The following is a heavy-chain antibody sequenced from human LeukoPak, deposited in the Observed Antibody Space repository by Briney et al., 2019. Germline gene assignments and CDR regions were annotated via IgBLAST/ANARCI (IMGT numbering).Heavy chain of an antibody. D-gene: IGHD5-12*01. J-gene: IGHJ3*02. Sequence: SETLSLTCIVSGGSISSSSYYWDWIRQPPGKGLEWIGNLYDSGSTHYNPSLRSRVTISADTSKNQFSLKLSSVTAADTAVYYCARHTRSRYSGYENAFDIWGQGTMVTVSS. CDR3: ARHTRSRYSGYENAFDI. CDR1: GGSISSSSYY. CDR2: LYDSGST. V-gene: IGHV4-39*01.